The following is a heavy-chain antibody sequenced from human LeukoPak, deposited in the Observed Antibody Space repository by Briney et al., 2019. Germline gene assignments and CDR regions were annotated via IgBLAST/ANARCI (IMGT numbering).Heavy chain of an antibody. CDR3: ARGLKVVPAALVY. CDR1: GYTFTGYY. Sequence: ASVKVSCKASGYTFTGYYMHWVRQATGQGLEWMGWINPNSGGTNYAQKFQGRVTMTRDTSISTAYMELSRLRSDDTAVYYCARGLKVVPAALVYWGQGTLVTVSS. J-gene: IGHJ4*02. V-gene: IGHV1-2*02. CDR2: INPNSGGT. D-gene: IGHD2-2*01.